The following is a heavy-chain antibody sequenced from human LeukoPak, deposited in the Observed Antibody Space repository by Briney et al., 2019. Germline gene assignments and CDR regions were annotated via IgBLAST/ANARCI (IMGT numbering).Heavy chain of an antibody. V-gene: IGHV4-61*02. CDR1: GGSISSGSYY. Sequence: SETLSLTCTVSGGSISSGSYYWSWIRQPAGKGLEWIGRIYTSGSTNYNPSLKSRVTISVDTSKNQFSLKLSSVTAADTAVYYCASRGELWFGEYTPSDYWGQGTLVTVSS. J-gene: IGHJ4*02. D-gene: IGHD3-10*01. CDR3: ASRGELWFGEYTPSDY. CDR2: IYTSGST.